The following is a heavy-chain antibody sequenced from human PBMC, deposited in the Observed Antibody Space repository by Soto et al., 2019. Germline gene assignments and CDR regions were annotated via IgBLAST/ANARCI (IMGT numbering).Heavy chain of an antibody. Sequence: ASVKVSCKASGYTFTSYGISWVRQAPGQGLEWMGWMNANSGNTGYAQKFQGRVTMTRDTSISTAYMELSSLRSEDTAVYYCAYSSWGQDDAFEIWGKGTMVTVSS. J-gene: IGHJ3*02. CDR3: AYSSWGQDDAFEI. V-gene: IGHV1-8*02. CDR2: MNANSGNT. D-gene: IGHD3-16*01. CDR1: GYTFTSYG.